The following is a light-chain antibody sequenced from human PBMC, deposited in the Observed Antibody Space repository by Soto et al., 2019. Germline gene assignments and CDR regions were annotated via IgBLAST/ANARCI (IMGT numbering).Light chain of an antibody. J-gene: IGKJ1*01. CDR2: GAS. CDR3: QQYGSSPPVP. CDR1: QSVSSSY. V-gene: IGKV3-20*01. Sequence: EIVLTQSPVTLSLSPGERATLSCRASQSVSSSYLAWYQQKPGQAPRLLIYGASSRATGIPDRFSGSGAGTDFTLTISRLEPEDFAVYYCQQYGSSPPVPFGQGTKVEIK.